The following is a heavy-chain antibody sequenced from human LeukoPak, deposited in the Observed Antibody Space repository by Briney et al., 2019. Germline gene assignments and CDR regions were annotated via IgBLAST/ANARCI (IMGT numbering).Heavy chain of an antibody. V-gene: IGHV3-53*01. Sequence: DGGTYYADSVKGRFTISRDNSKNTLYLQMNSLRAEDTAVYYCARGSGSYYGSTAYWGQGTLVTVSS. CDR3: ARGSGSYYGSTAY. CDR2: DGGT. D-gene: IGHD1-26*01. J-gene: IGHJ4*02.